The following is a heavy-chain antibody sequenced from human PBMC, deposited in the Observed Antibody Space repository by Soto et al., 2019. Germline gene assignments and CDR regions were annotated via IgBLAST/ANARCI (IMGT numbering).Heavy chain of an antibody. V-gene: IGHV5-51*01. J-gene: IGHJ5*02. CDR3: ARGSCSSTSCLGWFDP. Sequence: GESLKISCKGSGHSFTSYWIGWVRQMPGKGLEWMGIIYPGDSDTRYSPSFQGQVTIPADKSISTAYLQWSSLKASDTAMYYCARGSCSSTSCLGWFDPWGQGTLVTVSS. D-gene: IGHD2-2*01. CDR1: GHSFTSYW. CDR2: IYPGDSDT.